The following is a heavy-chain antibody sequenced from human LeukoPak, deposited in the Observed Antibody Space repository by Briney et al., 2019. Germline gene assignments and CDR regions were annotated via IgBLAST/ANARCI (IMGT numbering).Heavy chain of an antibody. CDR2: ISYDGSNK. V-gene: IGHV3-30*18. J-gene: IGHJ5*02. CDR3: AKDPVRYCSSTSCLFNWFDP. D-gene: IGHD2-2*01. Sequence: PGRSLRLSCAASGFTFSSYGMHWVRQAPGKGLEWVAVISYDGSNKYYADSVKGRFTISRDNSKNTLYLQMNSLRAEDTAVYYCAKDPVRYCSSTSCLFNWFDPWGQGTLVTVSS. CDR1: GFTFSSYG.